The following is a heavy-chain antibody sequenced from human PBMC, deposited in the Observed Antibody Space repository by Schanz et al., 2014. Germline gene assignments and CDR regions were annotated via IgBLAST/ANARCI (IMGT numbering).Heavy chain of an antibody. J-gene: IGHJ5*02. CDR3: ARDVYRSGRPFDL. V-gene: IGHV3-11*06. CDR1: GFTFTDYY. CDR2: ISHNTFYT. Sequence: QLVESGGGLVKPGGSLRLSCAASGFTFTDYYISWIRQAPGMGLEWVSYISHNTFYTDYADSVKGRFTISRDNAKNSVYLQMNTLRAEDTAIYFCARDVYRSGRPFDLWGQGTLVTVSS. D-gene: IGHD5-18*01.